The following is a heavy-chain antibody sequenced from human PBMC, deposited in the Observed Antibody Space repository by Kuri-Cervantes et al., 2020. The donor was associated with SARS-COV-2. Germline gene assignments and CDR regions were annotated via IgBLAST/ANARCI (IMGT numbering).Heavy chain of an antibody. D-gene: IGHD2-2*02. V-gene: IGHV4-4*07. CDR3: ARVDCSSTSCYSDY. J-gene: IGHJ4*02. CDR1: GDSISSYF. CDR2: IYTSGST. Sequence: SETLSLTCTVSGDSISSYFWSWVRQPAGKGLEWIGHIYTSGSTNYNPSLKSRVTMSVDTSKNQFSLKLSSVTAADTAVYYCARVDCSSTSCYSDYWGQGTLVTVSS.